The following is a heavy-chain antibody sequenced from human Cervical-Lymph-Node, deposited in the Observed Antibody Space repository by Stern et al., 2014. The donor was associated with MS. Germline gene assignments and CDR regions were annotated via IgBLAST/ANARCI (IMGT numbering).Heavy chain of an antibody. V-gene: IGHV3-23*04. D-gene: IGHD6-19*01. J-gene: IGHJ4*02. CDR3: AKDLFGQFTSAWGD. CDR2: ISGSGDST. CDR1: GFTFSSYA. Sequence: EMQLVESGGGLVQPGGSLRLSCAASGFTFSSYAMNWVRQAPGEGLEWVSSISGSGDSTYYADSVKGRFTISRDNSKNTLYLQMNSLRVEDTAVYYCAKDLFGQFTSAWGDWGQGSLVTVSS.